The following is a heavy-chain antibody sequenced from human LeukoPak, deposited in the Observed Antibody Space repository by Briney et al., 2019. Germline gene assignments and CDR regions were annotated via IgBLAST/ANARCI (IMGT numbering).Heavy chain of an antibody. CDR2: IYYSGST. V-gene: IGHV4-39*01. J-gene: IGHJ3*02. CDR3: ARYVSLVVITGNDAFDI. D-gene: IGHD3-22*01. Sequence: SETLSLTCTVSGGSISSSSYYWGWIRQPPGKGLEWIGSIYYSGSTYYNPSLKSRVTISVDTSKNQFSLKLSSVTAADTAVYYCARYVSLVVITGNDAFDIWRQGTMVTVSS. CDR1: GGSISSSSYY.